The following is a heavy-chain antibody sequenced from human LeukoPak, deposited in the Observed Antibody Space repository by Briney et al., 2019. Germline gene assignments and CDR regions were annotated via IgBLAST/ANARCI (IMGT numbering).Heavy chain of an antibody. CDR3: VKGGYDFVEVAYFDF. D-gene: IGHD5-12*01. V-gene: IGHV3-30*04. CDR2: ISYDGSNK. J-gene: IGHJ4*02. Sequence: GRSLRLSCAASGFTFSSYAMHWVRQAPGKGLEWVAVISYDGSNKYYADSVKGRFTISRDNSKNTLYLQMKSLRVEDTAVYYCVKGGYDFVEVAYFDFWGQGALVTVSS. CDR1: GFTFSSYA.